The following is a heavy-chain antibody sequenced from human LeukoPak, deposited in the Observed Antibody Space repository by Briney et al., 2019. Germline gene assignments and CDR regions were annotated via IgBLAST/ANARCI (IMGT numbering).Heavy chain of an antibody. CDR2: IFPSGGSA. V-gene: IGHV1-46*01. D-gene: IGHD1-26*01. Sequence: EASVNVSCKTSGYAFTSYYMHWVRQAPGQGLEWMGRIFPSGGSADYAQRFQDRVTMTSDTSTSTVYMELSSLTSEDTAVYYCARERQGGYFDYWGQGTLVTVSS. CDR3: ARERQGGYFDY. CDR1: GYAFTSYY. J-gene: IGHJ4*02.